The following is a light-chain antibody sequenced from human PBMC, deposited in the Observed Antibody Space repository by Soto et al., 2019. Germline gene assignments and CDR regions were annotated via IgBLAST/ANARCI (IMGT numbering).Light chain of an antibody. Sequence: QSVLTQPPSASGTPGQRVTISCSGSSSNIGGNYVYWYQHLPGTTPKLLIYRNNHRPSGVPDRFSGSKSGTSASLAISGLRAEDETDYYCAAWDDSLSGVVFGGGTKVTVL. CDR1: SSNIGGNY. CDR2: RNN. V-gene: IGLV1-47*01. CDR3: AAWDDSLSGVV. J-gene: IGLJ2*01.